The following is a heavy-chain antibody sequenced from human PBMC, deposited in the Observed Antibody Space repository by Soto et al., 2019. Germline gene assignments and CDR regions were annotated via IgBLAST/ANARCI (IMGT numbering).Heavy chain of an antibody. Sequence: PGGSLRLSCAASGFTFSSYSMNWVRQAPGKGLEWVSYISSSSSTIYYADSVKGRFTISRDNAKNSLYLQMNSLRDEDTAVYYCAREGSYYNRAGADYWGQGTLVTVSS. D-gene: IGHD3-10*01. J-gene: IGHJ4*02. CDR3: AREGSYYNRAGADY. V-gene: IGHV3-48*02. CDR2: ISSSSSTI. CDR1: GFTFSSYS.